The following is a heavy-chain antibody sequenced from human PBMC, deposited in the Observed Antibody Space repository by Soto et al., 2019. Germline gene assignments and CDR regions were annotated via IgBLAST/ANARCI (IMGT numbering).Heavy chain of an antibody. D-gene: IGHD4-17*01. CDR3: TRDLDYGGNSDSIDV. Sequence: GESLKISCKGSGYNFTNYWIGWVRQMPGKGLESMGIIYPGDSDTTYSPSFQGQVIISADKSISTAYLQWSSLKASDTAMYYCTRDLDYGGNSDSIDVWGQGTMVTVSS. V-gene: IGHV5-51*01. CDR1: GYNFTNYW. CDR2: IYPGDSDT. J-gene: IGHJ3*01.